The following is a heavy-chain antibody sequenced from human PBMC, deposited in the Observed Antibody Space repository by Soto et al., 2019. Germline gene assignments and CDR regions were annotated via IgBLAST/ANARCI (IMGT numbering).Heavy chain of an antibody. V-gene: IGHV1-46*01. D-gene: IGHD3-9*01. CDR2: ISPSGGA. CDR1: GYTFTNYY. CDR3: ARDGSSDWLTGLDP. Sequence: QVQLVQSGAEVKKPGAPVKISCKASGYTFTNYYMHWVRQAPGQGLEWMGIISPSGGATYAQEFQDRVTLTRDTSTSTAYMELSGLTSKDAAVYFCARDGSSDWLTGLDPWGQGTLVTVSS. J-gene: IGHJ5*02.